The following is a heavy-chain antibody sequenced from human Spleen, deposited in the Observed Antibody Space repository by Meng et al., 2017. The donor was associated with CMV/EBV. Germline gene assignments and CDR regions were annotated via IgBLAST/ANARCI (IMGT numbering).Heavy chain of an antibody. J-gene: IGHJ4*02. Sequence: GGSLRLSCTASGFTFGDYAMSWVRQAPGKGLEWVGFIRSKAYGGTTEYAASVKGRFTISRDDSKSIAYLQINSLKTEDTAVYYCTRNFEWELLGSDYWGQGTLVTVSS. CDR2: IRSKAYGGTT. CDR1: GFTFGDYA. V-gene: IGHV3-49*04. CDR3: TRNFEWELLGSDY. D-gene: IGHD1-26*01.